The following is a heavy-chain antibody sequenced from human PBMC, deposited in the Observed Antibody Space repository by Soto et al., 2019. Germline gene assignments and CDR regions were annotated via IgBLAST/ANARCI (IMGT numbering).Heavy chain of an antibody. CDR2: IYYSGST. CDR3: AQSGGYFAY. V-gene: IGHV4-61*01. CDR1: GGSVSSGSYY. J-gene: IGHJ4*02. Sequence: SETLSLTCTVSGGSVSSGSYYWSWIRQPPGKGLEWIGYIYYSGSTNYNPSLKSRVTISVDTSKNQFSLKLSSVTAADTAVYYCAQSGGYFAYWGQGTLVTAPS. D-gene: IGHD1-26*01.